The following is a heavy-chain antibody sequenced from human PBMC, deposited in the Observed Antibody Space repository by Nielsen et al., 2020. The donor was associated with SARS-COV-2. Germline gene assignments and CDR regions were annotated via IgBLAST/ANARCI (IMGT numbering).Heavy chain of an antibody. D-gene: IGHD4-17*01. V-gene: IGHV3-74*01. Sequence: GGSLRLSCAASGFTFSSYWMHWVRQAPGKGLVWVSRINSDGSSTSYADSVKGRFTISRDNSKNTLYLQMNSLRAEDTAVYYCAKDHTTVRTSFDYWGQGTLVTVSS. CDR2: INSDGSST. J-gene: IGHJ4*02. CDR1: GFTFSSYW. CDR3: AKDHTTVRTSFDY.